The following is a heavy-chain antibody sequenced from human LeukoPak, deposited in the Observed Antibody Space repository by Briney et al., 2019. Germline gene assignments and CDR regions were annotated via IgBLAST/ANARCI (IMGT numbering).Heavy chain of an antibody. J-gene: IGHJ4*02. CDR3: ARGRLRYYFDY. V-gene: IGHV4-61*01. Sequence: SETLSLTCTVSGGSVSSGSYYWSWIRQPPGKGLEWIGYIYYSGSTNYNPSLKSRVTISVDTSKNQFSLKLSSVTAADTAVYYCARGRLRYYFDYWGQGTLVTVSP. CDR1: GGSVSSGSYY. CDR2: IYYSGST. D-gene: IGHD4-17*01.